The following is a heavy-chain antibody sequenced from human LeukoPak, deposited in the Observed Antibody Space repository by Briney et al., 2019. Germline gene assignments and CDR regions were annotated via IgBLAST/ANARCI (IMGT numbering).Heavy chain of an antibody. D-gene: IGHD3-16*01. CDR3: TRRRGGWGEGEFDF. V-gene: IGHV4-31*03. J-gene: IGHJ4*02. CDR1: GGSISSGGYY. Sequence: SETLSLTCTVSGGSISSGGYYWSWIRQHPGKGLEWIGYIYYSGSTYYNPSLKSRVTISVDTSKNQFSLKLSSVTAADTAVYYCTRRRGGWGEGEFDFWGQGIPVTVST. CDR2: IYYSGST.